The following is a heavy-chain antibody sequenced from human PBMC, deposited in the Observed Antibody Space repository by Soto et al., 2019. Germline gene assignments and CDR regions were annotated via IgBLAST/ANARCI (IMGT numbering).Heavy chain of an antibody. CDR1: GFTFSSYW. Sequence: GGSLRLSCAASGFTFSSYWMSWVRQAPGKGLEWVANIKQDGSEKYYVDSVKGRFTISRDNAKNSLYLQMNSLRAEDTAVYYCARYENDFWSGYQDYWGQGTLVTVSS. CDR3: ARYENDFWSGYQDY. D-gene: IGHD3-3*01. V-gene: IGHV3-7*01. CDR2: IKQDGSEK. J-gene: IGHJ4*02.